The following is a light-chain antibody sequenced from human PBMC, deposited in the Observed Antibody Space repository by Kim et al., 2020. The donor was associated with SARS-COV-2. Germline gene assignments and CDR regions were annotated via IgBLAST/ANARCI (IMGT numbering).Light chain of an antibody. CDR3: QQYNNWPPVT. Sequence: SPEERATLSCRASQSVSSNLAWYQQKPGQAPRLLIYGASTRATGIPARFSGSGSGTEFTLTISSLQSEDFAVYYCQQYNNWPPVTFGGGTKVDIK. CDR2: GAS. J-gene: IGKJ4*01. CDR1: QSVSSN. V-gene: IGKV3-15*01.